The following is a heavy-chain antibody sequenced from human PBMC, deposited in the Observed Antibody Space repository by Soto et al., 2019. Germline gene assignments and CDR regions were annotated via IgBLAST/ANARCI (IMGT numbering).Heavy chain of an antibody. V-gene: IGHV1-18*01. CDR2: ISAYSGNT. CDR3: ARDSPPSDY. J-gene: IGHJ4*02. Sequence: QVQLVQSGAEVKKPGASVKVSCKASGYTFSSYAITWVRQAPGQGLEWMAWISAYSGNTNYAQKFQGRVTMTTDTSXXXXXXXLRXXSXDXTAVYYCARDSPPSDYWGQGTLVTVSS. CDR1: GYTFSSYA.